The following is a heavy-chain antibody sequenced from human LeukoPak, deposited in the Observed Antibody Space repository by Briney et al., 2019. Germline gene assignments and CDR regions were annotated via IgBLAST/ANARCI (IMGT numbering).Heavy chain of an antibody. CDR3: ARASGQWEPLYYMDV. Sequence: SETLSLTCSVSGGSISSDYYTWIRQPPGKGLEWIGYMSDIGSSSYSPSLNSRVTILVETSKNQVSLTLTSVTAADTAVYYCARASGQWEPLYYMDVWGKGTTVTISS. CDR1: GGSISSDY. J-gene: IGHJ6*03. V-gene: IGHV4-59*01. D-gene: IGHD1-26*01. CDR2: MSDIGSS.